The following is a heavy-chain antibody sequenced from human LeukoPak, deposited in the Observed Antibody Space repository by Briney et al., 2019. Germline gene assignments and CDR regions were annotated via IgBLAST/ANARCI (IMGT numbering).Heavy chain of an antibody. CDR2: IYSGGST. CDR3: AREIGRPDYYDSSGYPDAFDI. Sequence: GSLRLSCAASGVTVRSNYMSWVRQAPGKGLEWVSGIYSGGSTYYAASLKGRFTISRDNSKNTLYLQMNSLRAEDTAVYYCAREIGRPDYYDSSGYPDAFDIWGQGTMVTVSS. D-gene: IGHD3-22*01. CDR1: GVTVRSNY. V-gene: IGHV3-53*01. J-gene: IGHJ3*02.